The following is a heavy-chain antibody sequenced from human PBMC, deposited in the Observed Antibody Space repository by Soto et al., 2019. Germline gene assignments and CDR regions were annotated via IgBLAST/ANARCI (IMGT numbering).Heavy chain of an antibody. CDR2: ISYDGSNK. CDR3: AKDETYYDFWSGYYTGRDYYYGMDV. J-gene: IGHJ6*02. CDR1: GFTFSSYG. Sequence: GGSLRLSCAASGFTFSSYGMHWVRQAPGKGLEWVAVISYDGSNKYYADSVKGRFTISRDNSKNTLYLQMNSLRAEDTAVYYCAKDETYYDFWSGYYTGRDYYYGMDVWGQGTTVTVSS. V-gene: IGHV3-30*18. D-gene: IGHD3-3*01.